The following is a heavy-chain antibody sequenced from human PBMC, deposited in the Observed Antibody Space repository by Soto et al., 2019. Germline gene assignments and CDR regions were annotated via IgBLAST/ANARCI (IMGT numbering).Heavy chain of an antibody. V-gene: IGHV3-13*01. Sequence: GGSLRLSCAASGFTISSYDLHWVPQATGKGLEWVSAIGTAGDTYYPGSVKGRFTISRENAKNSLYLQMNSLRAGDTAVYYCARGSTITYYDFWRGYYRPRPLAYCGQGT. D-gene: IGHD3-3*01. CDR3: ARGSTITYYDFWRGYYRPRPLAY. CDR2: IGTAGDT. J-gene: IGHJ4*02. CDR1: GFTISSYD.